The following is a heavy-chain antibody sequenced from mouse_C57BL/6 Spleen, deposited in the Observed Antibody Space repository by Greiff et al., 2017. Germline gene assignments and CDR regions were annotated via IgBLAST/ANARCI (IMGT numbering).Heavy chain of an antibody. CDR3: ACGYYEDAMDY. Sequence: EVKLVESGGGLVQPGGSLKLSCAASGFTFSDYYMYWVRQTPEKRLEWVAYISNGGGSTYYPDTVKGRFTISRDNAKNTLYLQMSRLKSEDTAMYYCACGYYEDAMDYWGQGTSVTVSS. J-gene: IGHJ4*01. CDR1: GFTFSDYY. CDR2: ISNGGGST. V-gene: IGHV5-12*01. D-gene: IGHD2-3*01.